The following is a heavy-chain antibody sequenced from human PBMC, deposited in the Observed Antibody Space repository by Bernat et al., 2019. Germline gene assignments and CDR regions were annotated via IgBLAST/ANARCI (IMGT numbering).Heavy chain of an antibody. CDR1: GGSISTSSYY. CDR3: ARLLYDRSGYYYFDN. J-gene: IGHJ4*02. CDR2: IYYSGRT. V-gene: IGHV4-39*01. Sequence: QLQLQESGPGLVKPSETLSLTCTVSGGSISTSSYYWGWIRQPPGKGLEWIGSIYYSGRTYDNPSRKSRVTISVDTSKNQFSLKLSFVTAADTAVYYCARLLYDRSGYYYFDNWGQGTLVTVSS. D-gene: IGHD3-22*01.